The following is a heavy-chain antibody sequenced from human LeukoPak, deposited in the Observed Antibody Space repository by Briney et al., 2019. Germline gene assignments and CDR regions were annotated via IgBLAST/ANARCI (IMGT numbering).Heavy chain of an antibody. CDR1: GGSISSYF. CDR3: ARDYGGYSYGQYYFDY. CDR2: IHYSGST. J-gene: IGHJ4*02. Sequence: SETLSLTCTVSGGSISSYFWSWIRQPPGKGLEWVGYIHYSGSTNYNPSLKSRVTMSLDTSKNQFSLKLSSVTAADTAVYYCARDYGGYSYGQYYFDYWGQGTLVTVSS. D-gene: IGHD5-18*01. V-gene: IGHV4-59*01.